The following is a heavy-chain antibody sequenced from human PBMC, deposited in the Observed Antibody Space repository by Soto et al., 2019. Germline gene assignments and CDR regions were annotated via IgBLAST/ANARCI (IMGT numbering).Heavy chain of an antibody. CDR2: IYYNGYT. J-gene: IGHJ4*02. V-gene: IGHV4-31*03. D-gene: IGHD2-21*02. CDR1: GGSISSGTCY. Sequence: SETLSLTCTVSGGSISSGTCYWSWIRQHPGKGLEWIGYIYYNGYTYYNPSLKSRIAISVDASKNQFSLKLSSVTAADTAIYYCARGPVVTPFVDYWGQGTLVTVSS. CDR3: ARGPVVTPFVDY.